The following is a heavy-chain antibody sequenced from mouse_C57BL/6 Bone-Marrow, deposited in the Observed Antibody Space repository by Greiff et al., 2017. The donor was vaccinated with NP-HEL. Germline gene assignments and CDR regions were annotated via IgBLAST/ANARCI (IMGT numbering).Heavy chain of an antibody. CDR2: IYPGNSDT. V-gene: IGHV1-5*01. CDR1: VYTFTSYW. D-gene: IGHD1-2*01. Sequence: VQLQQSGTVLARPGASVKMSCKTSVYTFTSYWMHWVKQRPGQGLEWIGAIYPGNSDTSYTQKFKGKAKLTAVTSASTAYMELSSLTNEDSAVYYCTREGTTAHFDYWGQGTTLTVSS. CDR3: TREGTTAHFDY. J-gene: IGHJ2*01.